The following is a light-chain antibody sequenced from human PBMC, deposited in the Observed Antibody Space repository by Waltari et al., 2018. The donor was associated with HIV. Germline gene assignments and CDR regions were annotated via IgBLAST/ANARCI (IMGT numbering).Light chain of an antibody. V-gene: IGKV1-39*01. J-gene: IGKJ4*01. CDR3: QQSYGTPLT. Sequence: DIRMTQSPSSLSASLGDSVTITCRASQTISNSLNGYQQTPGQAPKLLIYTASRLQSGVPSRFSGSSSGTDFTLTISSLQPDDFATYYCQQSYGTPLTFGGGTRVELK. CDR2: TAS. CDR1: QTISNS.